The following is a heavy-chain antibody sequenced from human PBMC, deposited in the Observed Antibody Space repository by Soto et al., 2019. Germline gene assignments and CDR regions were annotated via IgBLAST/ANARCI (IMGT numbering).Heavy chain of an antibody. J-gene: IGHJ5*02. D-gene: IGHD6-19*01. CDR1: VYTLTTQY. V-gene: IGHV1-2*02. Sequence: SVKVSCKAPVYTLTTQYLHWVRKAPGEGLEWMGWINPTTGATRYAQKFQGRVTMTRDTSISTAYLEVRSLRPDDTAVYYCAKGDSSWVSWFDPWGQGTLVTVSS. CDR3: AKGDSSWVSWFDP. CDR2: INPTTGAT.